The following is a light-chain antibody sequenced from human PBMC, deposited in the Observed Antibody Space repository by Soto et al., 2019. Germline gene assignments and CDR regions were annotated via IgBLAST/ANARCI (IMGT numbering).Light chain of an antibody. Sequence: QSVLTQPASVSGSPGQSITISCTGTRSDIGAYNYVSWYQQHPGKAPKLMIYDVSNRPSGLSNRFSGSKSGNTASLTISGLQAEDEADYYCSSYTSSATYVFGTGTKVTVL. CDR1: RSDIGAYNY. J-gene: IGLJ1*01. CDR3: SSYTSSATYV. CDR2: DVS. V-gene: IGLV2-14*01.